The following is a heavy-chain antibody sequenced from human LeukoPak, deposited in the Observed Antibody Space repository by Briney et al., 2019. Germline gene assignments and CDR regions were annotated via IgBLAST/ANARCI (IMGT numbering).Heavy chain of an antibody. V-gene: IGHV4-59*01. J-gene: IGHJ6*03. CDR1: GGSISSYY. CDR3: ARGIAGGSGSYANYYYYYYMDV. D-gene: IGHD3-10*01. CDR2: IYYSGST. Sequence: SETLSLTCTVSGGSISSYYWSWIRQPPGKGLEWIGYIYYSGSTNYNPSLKSRVTISVDTSKNQFSLKLSSVTAADTAVYYCARGIAGGSGSYANYYYYYYMDVWGKGTTVTISS.